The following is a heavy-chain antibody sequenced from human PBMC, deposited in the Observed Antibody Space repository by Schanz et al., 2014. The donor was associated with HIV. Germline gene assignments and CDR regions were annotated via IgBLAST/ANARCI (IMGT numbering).Heavy chain of an antibody. J-gene: IGHJ2*01. CDR3: AKDVQLWSPWYFDP. CDR2: ISYDGSNK. V-gene: IGHV3-30-3*01. D-gene: IGHD5-18*01. CDR1: GFTFSNYA. Sequence: QVQLVESGGGVVQPGRSLRLSCAVSGFTFSNYAMHWVRQAPGKGLEWVAVISYDGSNKYYADSVKGRVTISRDNSKNTLYLQMNSLRAEDTAVYYCAKDVQLWSPWYFDPWGRGTLVTVSS.